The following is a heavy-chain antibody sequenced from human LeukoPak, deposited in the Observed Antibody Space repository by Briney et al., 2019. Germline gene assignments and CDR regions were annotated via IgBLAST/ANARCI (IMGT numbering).Heavy chain of an antibody. D-gene: IGHD3-16*01. CDR1: GFTFSSYW. CDR2: INSDGSST. CDR3: VKDGGQHYAEFFHH. Sequence: PGGSLRLSCAAPGFTFSSYWMHWVRQVSGKGLVWVSRINSDGSSTNYADSVKGRFTISRDNAKNSLYLQMSSLRAEDTAVYYCVKDGGQHYAEFFHHWGQGTLVTVSS. V-gene: IGHV3-74*01. J-gene: IGHJ1*01.